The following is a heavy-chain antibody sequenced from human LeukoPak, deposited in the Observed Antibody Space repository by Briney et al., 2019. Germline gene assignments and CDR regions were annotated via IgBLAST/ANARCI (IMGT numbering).Heavy chain of an antibody. J-gene: IGHJ4*02. Sequence: KPGGSLRLSRAASGFTFSSYSMNWVRQAPGKGLGWVSSISSSSSYIYYADSVKGRFTISRDNAKNSLYLQMNSLRAEDTAVYYCARDPGIAAAGEVDYWGQGTLVTVSS. D-gene: IGHD6-13*01. CDR1: GFTFSSYS. CDR2: ISSSSSYI. V-gene: IGHV3-21*01. CDR3: ARDPGIAAAGEVDY.